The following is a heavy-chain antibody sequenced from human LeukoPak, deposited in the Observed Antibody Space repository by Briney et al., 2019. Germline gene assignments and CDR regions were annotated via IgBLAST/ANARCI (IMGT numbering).Heavy chain of an antibody. CDR1: GGSISSSSYY. CDR2: IYYSGST. J-gene: IGHJ3*02. Sequence: SETLSLTCTVSGGSISSSSYYWGWIRQPPGKGLEWIGRIYYSGSTYYNPSLKSRVTISVDTSKNQFSLKLSSVTAADTAVYYCATNLGYCSSTSCYGSDAFDIWGQGTMVTVSS. V-gene: IGHV4-39*01. D-gene: IGHD2-2*01. CDR3: ATNLGYCSSTSCYGSDAFDI.